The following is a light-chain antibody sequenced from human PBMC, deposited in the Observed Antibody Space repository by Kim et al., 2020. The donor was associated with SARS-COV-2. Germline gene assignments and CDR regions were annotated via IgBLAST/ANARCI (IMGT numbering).Light chain of an antibody. CDR1: QSVSSSY. Sequence: ELVLTQSPGTLSLSPGERATLSCRASQSVSSSYLAWYQQKPGQAPRLLIYGACRATGIPDRFSGSGSGTDFTLTISRLEPEDFAVYYCQQYGSSPYTFGQGTKLEI. J-gene: IGKJ2*01. V-gene: IGKV3-20*01. CDR2: GA. CDR3: QQYGSSPYT.